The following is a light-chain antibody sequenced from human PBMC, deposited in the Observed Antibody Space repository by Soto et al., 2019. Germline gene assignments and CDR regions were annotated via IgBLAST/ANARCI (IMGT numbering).Light chain of an antibody. J-gene: IGKJ4*01. CDR3: QQRSNWPRLT. CDR1: QSVTTQ. CDR2: DAS. V-gene: IGKV3-11*01. Sequence: EIVLTQSPGTLSLSPGETATLSCRASQSVTTQLAWYQQKRGRAPRLLIYDASHRATGIPARFSGSGSGTDFTLTISSLEPEDFAVYYCQQRSNWPRLTFGGGTKV.